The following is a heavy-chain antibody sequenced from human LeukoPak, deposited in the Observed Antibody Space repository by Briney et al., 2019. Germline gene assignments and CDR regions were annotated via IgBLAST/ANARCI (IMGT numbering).Heavy chain of an antibody. J-gene: IGHJ5*02. CDR2: ISSSGSTI. D-gene: IGHD3-10*01. CDR1: GFTFSSYE. CDR3: EREIEVLWFGESRDWFDP. V-gene: IGHV3-48*03. Sequence: QPGGSLRLSCAASGFTFSSYEMNWVRQAPGKGLEWVSYISSSGSTIYYADSVKGRFTISRDNAKNSLYLQMNSLRAEDTAVYYCEREIEVLWFGESRDWFDPWGQGTLVTVSS.